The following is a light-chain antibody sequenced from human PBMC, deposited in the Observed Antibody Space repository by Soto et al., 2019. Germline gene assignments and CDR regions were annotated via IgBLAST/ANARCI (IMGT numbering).Light chain of an antibody. CDR2: NTD. CDR1: SSNVGGHA. Sequence: QSVLTQPPSASGTPGQRFTISCSGSSSNVGGHAVSWYQQLPGAAPKLLIYNTDQRPPEVPDRFSGSRSGTSASLVISGLQSDDEADYYCATWDDSLSGMLFGGGTKLTVL. V-gene: IGLV1-44*01. J-gene: IGLJ2*01. CDR3: ATWDDSLSGML.